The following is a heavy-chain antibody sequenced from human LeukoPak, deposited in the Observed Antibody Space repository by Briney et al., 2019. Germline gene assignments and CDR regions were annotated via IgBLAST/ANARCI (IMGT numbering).Heavy chain of an antibody. D-gene: IGHD2-15*01. J-gene: IGHJ4*02. V-gene: IGHV4-59*12. CDR2: IYHSGST. Sequence: SETLSLTCTVSGGSISSYYWSWIRQPPGKGLEWIGYIYHSGSTYYNPSLKSRVTISVDRSKNQFSLKLSSVTAADTAVYYCARVGGGQLADYWGQGTLVTVSS. CDR1: GGSISSYY. CDR3: ARVGGGQLADY.